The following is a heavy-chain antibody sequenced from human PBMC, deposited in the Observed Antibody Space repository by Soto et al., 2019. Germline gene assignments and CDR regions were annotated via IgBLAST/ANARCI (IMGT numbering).Heavy chain of an antibody. CDR3: AKGEGFLDY. Sequence: QVQLVQSGAEVKEPGASVKVSCKASGYTFINYGIARVRQAPGQGLEWMGWITPYNGNTDYAQKLQGRVTMTTDTSTSTAYMELRSLRSDDTAVYYCAKGEGFLDYWGQGTLVTVSS. J-gene: IGHJ4*02. D-gene: IGHD2-15*01. V-gene: IGHV1-18*01. CDR2: ITPYNGNT. CDR1: GYTFINYG.